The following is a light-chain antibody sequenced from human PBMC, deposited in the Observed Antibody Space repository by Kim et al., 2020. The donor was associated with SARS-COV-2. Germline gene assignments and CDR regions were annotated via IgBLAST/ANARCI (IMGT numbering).Light chain of an antibody. CDR2: SAS. CDR3: QENFNLRT. Sequence: DIQLTQSPSTLSASVGDRITITCRASQNIGTSLKWYQQTSGKPPKLLIFSASSLQSGVSSRFVGSGSGTDFTLTVTSLRPEDSANYFCQENFNLRTFGQGTKLEI. J-gene: IGKJ2*01. CDR1: QNIGTS. V-gene: IGKV1-39*01.